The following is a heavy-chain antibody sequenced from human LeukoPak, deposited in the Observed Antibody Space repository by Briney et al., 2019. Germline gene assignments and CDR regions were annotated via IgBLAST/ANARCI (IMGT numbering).Heavy chain of an antibody. CDR2: ISSSGSTV. V-gene: IGHV3-48*03. Sequence: GGSLRLSCAASGFTFRNYEMNWVRQAPEKGLEWVSYISSSGSTVYYADSVKGRFTISRDNAKNSLYLQMNSLRAEDTALYYCARGPSVGRGWSPDLWGQGTLVTVSS. J-gene: IGHJ5*02. CDR1: GFTFRNYE. CDR3: ARGPSVGRGWSPDL. D-gene: IGHD6-19*01.